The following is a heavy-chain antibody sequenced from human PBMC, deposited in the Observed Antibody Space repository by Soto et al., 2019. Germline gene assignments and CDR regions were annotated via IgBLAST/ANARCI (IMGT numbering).Heavy chain of an antibody. Sequence: SVKVSCKDSGGTFSSYAISWVRQAPGQGLEWMGGIIPIFGTANYAQKFQGRVTITADESTSTAYMELSSLRSEDTAVYYCARHPGRYSSSWYEGHFWGQGTMVTVSS. V-gene: IGHV1-69*13. CDR2: IIPIFGTA. J-gene: IGHJ4*02. D-gene: IGHD6-13*01. CDR3: ARHPGRYSSSWYEGHF. CDR1: GGTFSSYA.